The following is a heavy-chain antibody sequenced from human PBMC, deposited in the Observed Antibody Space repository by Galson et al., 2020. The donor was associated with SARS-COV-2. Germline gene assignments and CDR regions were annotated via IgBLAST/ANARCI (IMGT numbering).Heavy chain of an antibody. Sequence: GGSLRLSCAASGFTFSNSAMHWVRQAPGKGLEWVANVYNDGNNKSYADSVKGRFTISRDNSKNTLYLQMDSLGVEDTAVYYCARGPGRAVVGTNLCGCMDAWGEGTRVTV. D-gene: IGHD6-19*01. CDR3: ARGPGRAVVGTNLCGCMDA. CDR2: VYNDGNNK. CDR1: GFTFSNSA. V-gene: IGHV3-30-3*01. J-gene: IGHJ6*02.